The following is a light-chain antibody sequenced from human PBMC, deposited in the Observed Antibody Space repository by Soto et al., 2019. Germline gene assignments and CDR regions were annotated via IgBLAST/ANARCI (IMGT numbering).Light chain of an antibody. CDR2: AAS. J-gene: IGKJ1*01. Sequence: IQMTQSPSSLSSSVGYIVTITCRSSQTISSYVSWYQQKPGKAPNLLIYAASSLQSGVPSRFYGSGSGTDFTLTISSVQPEHFEAYYCQQGYSIPRTFGQGTKVDIK. CDR3: QQGYSIPRT. CDR1: QTISSY. V-gene: IGKV1-39*01.